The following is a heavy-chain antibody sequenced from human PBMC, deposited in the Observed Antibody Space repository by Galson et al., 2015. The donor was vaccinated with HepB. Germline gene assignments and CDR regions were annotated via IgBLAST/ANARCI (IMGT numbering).Heavy chain of an antibody. D-gene: IGHD4-11*01. J-gene: IGHJ5*02. CDR1: GYTFTNHV. V-gene: IGHV1-18*01. CDR3: ARSTVTTGSDWFDP. CDR2: ISAYNGNT. Sequence: SVKVSCKASGYTFTNHVISWVRQAPGQGLEWMGWISAYNGNTKYAQKVQGRITMTTDTSTGTAYMELRSLRSDDTAVYYCARSTVTTGSDWFDPWGQGTLLTVSS.